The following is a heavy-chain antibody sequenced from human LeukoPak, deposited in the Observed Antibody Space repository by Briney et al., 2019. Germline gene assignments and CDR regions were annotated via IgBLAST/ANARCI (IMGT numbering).Heavy chain of an antibody. Sequence: GESLKIPCKASGYSFTSYWIGWVRQMPGKGLEWMGIIYPDDSDTRYSPSFQGQVTISADKSISTAYLLWSSLKASDTAMYYCARLRDGYKTPRGFDYWGQGTLVTVSS. CDR1: GYSFTSYW. CDR3: ARLRDGYKTPRGFDY. V-gene: IGHV5-51*01. D-gene: IGHD5-24*01. J-gene: IGHJ4*02. CDR2: IYPDDSDT.